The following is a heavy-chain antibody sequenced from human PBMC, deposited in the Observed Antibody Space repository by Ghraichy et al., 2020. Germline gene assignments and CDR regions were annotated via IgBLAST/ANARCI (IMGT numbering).Heavy chain of an antibody. CDR2: ISAYNGNT. CDR1: GYTFTSYG. Sequence: ASVKVSCKASGYTFTSYGISWMRQAPGQGLEWMGWISAYNGNTNYAQKLQGRVTMTTDTSTSTAYMELRSLRSDDTAVYYCARDEPSMVRGYYYYMDVWGKGTTVTVSS. V-gene: IGHV1-18*01. D-gene: IGHD3-10*01. CDR3: ARDEPSMVRGYYYYMDV. J-gene: IGHJ6*03.